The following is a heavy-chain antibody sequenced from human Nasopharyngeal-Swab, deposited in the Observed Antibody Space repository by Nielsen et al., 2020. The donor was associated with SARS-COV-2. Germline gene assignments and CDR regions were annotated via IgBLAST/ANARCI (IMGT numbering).Heavy chain of an antibody. CDR2: INPSGDTA. V-gene: IGHV1-46*01. J-gene: IGHJ4*02. Sequence: WVRQAPGQGLERMGIINPSGDTASYAQKFQGRVTMTRDTSTSTVYMELSSLRSEDTAVYYCAREDIVGPLLDYWGQGTLVTVSS. CDR3: AREDIVGPLLDY. D-gene: IGHD1-26*01.